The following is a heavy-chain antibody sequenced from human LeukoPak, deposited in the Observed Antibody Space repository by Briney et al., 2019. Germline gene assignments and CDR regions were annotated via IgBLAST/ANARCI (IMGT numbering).Heavy chain of an antibody. CDR3: ARSATKYCSSTSCPYYYYGMDV. J-gene: IGHJ6*02. V-gene: IGHV3-11*01. Sequence: GGSLRLSCAASGFTFSDYMSWIRQAPGKGLEWVSYISSSGSTIYYADSVKGRFTISRDNAKNSLYLQMNSLRAEGTAVYYCARSATKYCSSTSCPYYYYGMDVWGQGTTVTVSS. CDR2: ISSSGSTI. CDR1: GFTFSDY. D-gene: IGHD2-2*01.